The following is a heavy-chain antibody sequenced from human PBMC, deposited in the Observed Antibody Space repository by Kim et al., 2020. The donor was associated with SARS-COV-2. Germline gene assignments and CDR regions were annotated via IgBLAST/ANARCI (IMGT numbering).Heavy chain of an antibody. D-gene: IGHD5-12*01. CDR1: GYSFTSYW. CDR2: IYPGDSDT. CDR3: ARQGLRLRPRTSGYYYGMDV. V-gene: IGHV5-51*01. Sequence: GESLKISCKGSGYSFTSYWIGWVRQMPGKGLEWMGIIYPGDSDTRYSPSFQGQVTISADKSISTAYLQWSSLKASDTAMYYCARQGLRLRPRTSGYYYGMDVWGQGTTVTVSS. J-gene: IGHJ6*02.